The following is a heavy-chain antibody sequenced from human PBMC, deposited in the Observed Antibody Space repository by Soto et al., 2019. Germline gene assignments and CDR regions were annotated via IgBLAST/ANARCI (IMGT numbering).Heavy chain of an antibody. J-gene: IGHJ6*02. CDR1: RGSISSVGYP. D-gene: IGHD3-10*01. V-gene: IGHV4-30-2*01. CDR3: VRDRGGGSGNYYKLEGMDV. Sequence: PSETLSLTCSVSRGSISSVGYPWSWIRQPPGKGLEWIGYIYPTGITSHNPSLKSRVTMSVDKSRNQFSLKLRSVTAADTAVYYCVRDRGGGSGNYYKLEGMDVWGQGTTVTVSS. CDR2: IYPTGIT.